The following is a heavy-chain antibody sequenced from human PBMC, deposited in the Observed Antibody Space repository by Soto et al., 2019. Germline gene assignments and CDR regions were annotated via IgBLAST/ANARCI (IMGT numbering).Heavy chain of an antibody. D-gene: IGHD4-4*01. V-gene: IGHV4-34*12. Sequence: QVQLQQWGAGLLKPSETLSLTCAVYGGSFSDYYWSWIRQPPGKGLEWIGEIIDSGSSNYNPSLQSRVTTSIDTSKRQFSLTLSSVTAADTAVYYCARLYSTWGQGTLVTVSS. CDR2: IIDSGSS. CDR1: GGSFSDYY. CDR3: ARLYST. J-gene: IGHJ5*02.